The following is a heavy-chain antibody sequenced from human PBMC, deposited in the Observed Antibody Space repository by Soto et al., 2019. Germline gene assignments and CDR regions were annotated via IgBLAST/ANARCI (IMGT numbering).Heavy chain of an antibody. D-gene: IGHD3-16*01. CDR1: GGSISSGGYY. V-gene: IGHV4-31*03. J-gene: IGHJ2*01. CDR2: IYYSGST. Sequence: SETLSLTCTVSGGSISSGGYYWSWIRQHPGKGLEWIGYIYYSGSTYYNPSLKSRVTISVDTSKNQFSLKLSSVTAADTAVYYCARSGRLRHFDLWGRGTRVTVAS. CDR3: ARSGRLRHFDL.